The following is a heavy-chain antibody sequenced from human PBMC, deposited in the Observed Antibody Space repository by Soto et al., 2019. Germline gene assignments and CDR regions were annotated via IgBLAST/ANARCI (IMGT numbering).Heavy chain of an antibody. Sequence: KVYCKASGYTFTSYTIGWVRQVPGQGLGWMGRIIPIAGIVNYAQKFQGRVTITADKSTNTAYMDVSSLRSEDTAVYYCARARARTGNYGYYYHGMDIWGQGTTVTISS. CDR2: IIPIAGIV. CDR1: GYTFTSYT. J-gene: IGHJ6*02. V-gene: IGHV1-69*02. CDR3: ARARARTGNYGYYYHGMDI. D-gene: IGHD2-8*02.